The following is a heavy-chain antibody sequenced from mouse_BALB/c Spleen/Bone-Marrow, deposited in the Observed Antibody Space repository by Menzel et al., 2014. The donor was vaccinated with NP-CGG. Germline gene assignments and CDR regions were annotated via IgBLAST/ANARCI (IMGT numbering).Heavy chain of an antibody. CDR1: GYTFTDYI. CDR3: TRHFYGSSYFDY. Sequence: VKLMESGAELVKPGASVKLSCKASGYTFTDYIIHWIKQRSGQGLEWIGWFYPGSGNIKYNEKFKDMATLTADKSSSTVYMELSRLTSEDSAVYFCTRHFYGSSYFDYWGQGTTLTVSS. J-gene: IGHJ2*01. D-gene: IGHD1-1*01. CDR2: FYPGSGNI. V-gene: IGHV1-62-2*01.